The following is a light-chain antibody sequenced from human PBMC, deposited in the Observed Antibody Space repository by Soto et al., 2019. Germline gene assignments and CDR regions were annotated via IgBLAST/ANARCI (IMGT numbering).Light chain of an antibody. Sequence: ALTQPASVSGSPGQSITISCTGTSSDVGGYNYVSWYQQHPGKAPKVMIYDVTNRPSGVSNRFSGSKSGNTASLTISGLQAEDEADYYCSSYTSSSTLMVFGGGTKLTVL. V-gene: IGLV2-14*01. CDR1: SSDVGGYNY. J-gene: IGLJ2*01. CDR2: DVT. CDR3: SSYTSSSTLMV.